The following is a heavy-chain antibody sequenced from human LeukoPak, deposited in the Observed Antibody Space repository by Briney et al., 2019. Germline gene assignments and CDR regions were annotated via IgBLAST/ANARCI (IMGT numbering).Heavy chain of an antibody. J-gene: IGHJ4*02. CDR2: IWYDGSNK. Sequence: GGSLRLSCAASGFTFSSYGMHWVRQAPGKGLEWVAVIWYDGSNKYYADSVKGRFTISRDNSKNTLYLQMNSLRAEDTAVYYRARGQQWLRRTYYFDYWGQGTLVTVSS. CDR1: GFTFSSYG. V-gene: IGHV3-33*01. CDR3: ARGQQWLRRTYYFDY. D-gene: IGHD6-19*01.